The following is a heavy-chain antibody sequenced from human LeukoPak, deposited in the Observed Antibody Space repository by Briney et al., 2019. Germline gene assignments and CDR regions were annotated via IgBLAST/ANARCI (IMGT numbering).Heavy chain of an antibody. CDR3: ARHSIAAAGKNFDY. CDR1: GGSISSGGYY. J-gene: IGHJ4*02. V-gene: IGHV4-31*03. Sequence: TASETLSLTCTVSGGSISSGGYYWSWIRQHPGKGLEWIGYIYYSGSTYYNPSLKSRVTISVDTSKNQFSLKLSSVTAADTAVYYCARHSIAAAGKNFDYWGQGTLVTASS. D-gene: IGHD6-13*01. CDR2: IYYSGST.